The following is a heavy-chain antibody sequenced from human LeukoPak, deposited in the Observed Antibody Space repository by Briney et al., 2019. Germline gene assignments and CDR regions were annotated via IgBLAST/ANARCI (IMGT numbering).Heavy chain of an antibody. CDR1: GGSISSSNW. J-gene: IGHJ6*04. D-gene: IGHD3-3*01. CDR3: ARAGEYYDFWSGYYMDV. V-gene: IGHV4-4*02. Sequence: PSETLSLTCAVSGGSISSSNWWSWVRQPPGKGLEWIGEIYHSGSTNYNPSLKSRVTISVDKSKNQFSLKLSSVTAADTAVYYCARAGEYYDFWSGYYMDVWGKGTTVTVSS. CDR2: IYHSGST.